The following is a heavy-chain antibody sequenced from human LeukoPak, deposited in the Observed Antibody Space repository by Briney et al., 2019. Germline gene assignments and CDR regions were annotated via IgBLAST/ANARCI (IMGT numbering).Heavy chain of an antibody. Sequence: ASVKVSCKASGYTFTSYDINWVRQATGQGLEWMGWMNPNSGNTGYAQKFQGRVTMTRNTSISTAYMELSSLRSEDTAVYYCASSSYDSSGYYYVEAFDIWGQGTMVTVSS. J-gene: IGHJ3*02. D-gene: IGHD3-22*01. CDR1: GYTFTSYD. CDR2: MNPNSGNT. CDR3: ASSSYDSSGYYYVEAFDI. V-gene: IGHV1-8*02.